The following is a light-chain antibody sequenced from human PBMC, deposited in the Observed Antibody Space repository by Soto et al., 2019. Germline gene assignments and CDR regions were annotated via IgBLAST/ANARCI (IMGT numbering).Light chain of an antibody. CDR3: QQLNSYPWT. Sequence: IQLTQSPSSLSASVGDRVTISCRASQGISTSLTWYQQKPGKAPKLLIFAASTLQSGVPSRFSGSGSVTDFTLTISSLQPEDFATYFCQQLNSYPWTFGQGTKVEIK. J-gene: IGKJ1*01. V-gene: IGKV1-9*01. CDR2: AAS. CDR1: QGISTS.